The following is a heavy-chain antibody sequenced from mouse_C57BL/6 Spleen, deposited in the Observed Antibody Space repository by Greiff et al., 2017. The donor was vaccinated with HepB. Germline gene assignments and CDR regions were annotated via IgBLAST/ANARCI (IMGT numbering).Heavy chain of an antibody. Sequence: VQLQQSGAELVMPGASVKLSCKASGYTFTSYWMHWVKQRPGQGLEWIGEIDPSDSYTNYNQKFKGKSTLTVDKSSSTAYMQLSSLTSEDSAVYYCARRMIYYEYDGGGAMDYWGQGTSVTVSS. CDR1: GYTFTSYW. V-gene: IGHV1-69*01. J-gene: IGHJ4*01. CDR3: ARRMIYYEYDGGGAMDY. D-gene: IGHD2-4*01. CDR2: IDPSDSYT.